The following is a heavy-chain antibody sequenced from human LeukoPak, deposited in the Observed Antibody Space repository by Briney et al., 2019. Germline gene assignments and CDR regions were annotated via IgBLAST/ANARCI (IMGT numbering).Heavy chain of an antibody. CDR3: AREDYGDYLSYFDY. V-gene: IGHV3-9*01. J-gene: IGHJ4*02. Sequence: PGGSLRLSCAASGFTFDGYAMHLVRLAPGKGLEWVSGISWNSGYIGYADSVKGRFTISRDNSKNSLYLQMNSLRAEDTAVYYCAREDYGDYLSYFDYWGQGTLVTVSS. CDR2: ISWNSGYI. CDR1: GFTFDGYA. D-gene: IGHD4-17*01.